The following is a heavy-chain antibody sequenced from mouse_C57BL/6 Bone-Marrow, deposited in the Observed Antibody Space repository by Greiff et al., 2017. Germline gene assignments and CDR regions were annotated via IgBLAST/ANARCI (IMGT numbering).Heavy chain of an antibody. V-gene: IGHV5-9-1*02. J-gene: IGHJ2*01. CDR3: TRGLPQLRLRGGYFDY. Sequence: EVMLVESGEGLVKPGGSLKLSCAASGFTFSSYAMSWVRQTPEKRLEWVAYISSGGDCIYYADTVKGRFTISRDNARNTLYLQMSSLKSEDTARYYCTRGLPQLRLRGGYFDYWGQGTTLTVSS. CDR2: ISSGGDCI. CDR1: GFTFSSYA. D-gene: IGHD3-2*02.